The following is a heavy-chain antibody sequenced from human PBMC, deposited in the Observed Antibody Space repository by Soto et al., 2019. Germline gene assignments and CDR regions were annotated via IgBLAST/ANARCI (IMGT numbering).Heavy chain of an antibody. CDR3: ARDRITTRGDAFDP. CDR1: GGTFSTYI. Sequence: GASVKVSCKAPGGTFSTYIISWVRQAPGQGLEWMGRIIPIPDITNYAQKFQGRVTVTADRSTSTAYMELTSLKSEDTAVYYCARDRITTRGDAFDPWGQGTMVTVSS. CDR2: IIPIPDIT. D-gene: IGHD3-3*01. V-gene: IGHV1-69*04. J-gene: IGHJ3*01.